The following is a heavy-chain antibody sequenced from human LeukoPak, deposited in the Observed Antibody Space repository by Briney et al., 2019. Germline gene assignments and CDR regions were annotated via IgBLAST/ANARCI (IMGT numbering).Heavy chain of an antibody. V-gene: IGHV3-23*01. D-gene: IGHD3-22*01. CDR2: ISGSGGST. Sequence: GGSLRLSCAVSGFTFSSYAMSWVRQAPGKGLEWVSAISGSGGSTYYADSVKGRFTISRHNSKNTLYLQMNSLRAEDTAVYYCAKERYYDSSGYYPQYYYYGMDVWGQGTTVTVSS. CDR3: AKERYYDSSGYYPQYYYYGMDV. J-gene: IGHJ6*02. CDR1: GFTFSSYA.